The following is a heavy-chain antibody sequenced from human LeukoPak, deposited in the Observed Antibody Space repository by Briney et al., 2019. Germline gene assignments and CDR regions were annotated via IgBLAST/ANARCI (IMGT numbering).Heavy chain of an antibody. Sequence: GGSLRLSCAASGFTFSSYAMSWVRQAPGKGLEWVSGISWNSIIVGYADSVKGRFTISRDNAKNSLYLQMNSLRAEDMALYYCAKATRIAVHPGAMDYWGQGTLVTVSS. CDR2: ISWNSIIV. D-gene: IGHD6-19*01. CDR3: AKATRIAVHPGAMDY. J-gene: IGHJ4*02. V-gene: IGHV3-9*03. CDR1: GFTFSSYA.